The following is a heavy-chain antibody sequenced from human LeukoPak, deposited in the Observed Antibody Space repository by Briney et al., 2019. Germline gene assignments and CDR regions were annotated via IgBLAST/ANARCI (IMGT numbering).Heavy chain of an antibody. CDR2: IKQDGSGK. CDR1: GLSFGNYW. V-gene: IGHV3-7*01. J-gene: IGHJ5*02. CDR3: TRDFDP. Sequence: GGSLRLSCVASGLSFGNYWMDWVRQAPGKGLEWVGNIKQDGSGKYYVDSVKGRFTISRDNAKNSLYLDMNSLRVEDTAIYYCTRDFDPWGQGTLVTVSS.